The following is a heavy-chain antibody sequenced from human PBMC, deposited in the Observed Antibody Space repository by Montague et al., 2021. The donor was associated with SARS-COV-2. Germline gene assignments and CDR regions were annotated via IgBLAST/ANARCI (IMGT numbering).Heavy chain of an antibody. CDR3: ARGGVIAPAATWWFDP. J-gene: IGHJ5*02. CDR1: GFTFSTFW. V-gene: IGHV3-7*01. Sequence: SLRLSCAASGFTFSTFWMSLVRQAPGKGLEWVAKINQDGTDKNYVDSVRGRFTISRDNAKNSVYLDVNSLRAEDTAVYYCARGGVIAPAATWWFDPRGQGTLITVSS. CDR2: INQDGTDK. D-gene: IGHD2-2*01.